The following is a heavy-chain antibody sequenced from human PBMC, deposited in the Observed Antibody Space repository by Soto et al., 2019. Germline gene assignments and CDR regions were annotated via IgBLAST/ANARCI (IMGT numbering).Heavy chain of an antibody. D-gene: IGHD1-1*01. CDR1: RFTLSSYG. V-gene: IGHV3-30*18. Sequence: QVQLVESGGGVVQPGRSLRLSCAASRFTLSSYGMDWVRQAPGKGLEWVAVISYDGSNKYYADSVKDRFTISRDNSKNTLYLQMNSLRAEDTAVYYCANIPYSSNGADAFDIWGQGTLVTVSS. J-gene: IGHJ3*02. CDR2: ISYDGSNK. CDR3: ANIPYSSNGADAFDI.